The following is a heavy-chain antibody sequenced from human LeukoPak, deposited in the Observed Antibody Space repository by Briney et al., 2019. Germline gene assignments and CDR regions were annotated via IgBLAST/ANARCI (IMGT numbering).Heavy chain of an antibody. V-gene: IGHV3-23*01. D-gene: IGHD3-10*01. Sequence: GGSLRLSCAASGFNFGSYSMTWVRHAPGKGLEWVSVISADSATTFYADSVKGRFTISRDNAKNTVFLQMSSLRAEDTALYYCARKSASGNYPLDYWGQGTLVTVSS. J-gene: IGHJ4*02. CDR2: ISADSATT. CDR3: ARKSASGNYPLDY. CDR1: GFNFGSYS.